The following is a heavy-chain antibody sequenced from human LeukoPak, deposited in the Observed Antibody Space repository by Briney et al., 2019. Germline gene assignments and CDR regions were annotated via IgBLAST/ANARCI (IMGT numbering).Heavy chain of an antibody. CDR2: ISYIGST. D-gene: IGHD2-2*01. CDR1: GGSFTTHY. J-gene: IGHJ3*01. Sequence: SETLSLTCTVSGGSFTTHYWSWIRQPPGKGLEWIGYISYIGSTNYNPSLKSRVTISIDTSKNEVSLMLTSVTAADTAVYYCASDSISISAFDAWGQGTMVTVSS. CDR3: ASDSISISAFDA. V-gene: IGHV4-59*11.